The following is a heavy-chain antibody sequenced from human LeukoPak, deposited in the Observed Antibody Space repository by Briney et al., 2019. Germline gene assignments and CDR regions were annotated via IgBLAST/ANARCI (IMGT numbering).Heavy chain of an antibody. D-gene: IGHD1-26*01. CDR1: GGSFSGYY. Sequence: PSETLSLTCAVYGGSFSGYYRSWIRQPPGKGLEWIGEINHSGSTNYNPSLKSRVTISVDTSKNQFSLKLSSVTAADTAVYYCARDGIVGAIEYCFDYWGQGTLVTVSS. J-gene: IGHJ4*02. V-gene: IGHV4-34*01. CDR3: ARDGIVGAIEYCFDY. CDR2: INHSGST.